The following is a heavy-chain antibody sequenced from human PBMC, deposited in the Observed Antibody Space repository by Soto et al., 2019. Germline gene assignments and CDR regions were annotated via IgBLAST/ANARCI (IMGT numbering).Heavy chain of an antibody. Sequence: GGSLRLSCAASGFKFSNYAMSWVRQAPGKGLEWISLISATGGGTYYADSVKGRFTISRDNSHNTLYLQVHSLTAEDTAVYYCAKDRRAGGNSAFYFDFWGQGAQVTVSS. J-gene: IGHJ4*02. V-gene: IGHV3-23*01. CDR2: ISATGGGT. CDR1: GFKFSNYA. CDR3: AKDRRAGGNSAFYFDF. D-gene: IGHD3-16*01.